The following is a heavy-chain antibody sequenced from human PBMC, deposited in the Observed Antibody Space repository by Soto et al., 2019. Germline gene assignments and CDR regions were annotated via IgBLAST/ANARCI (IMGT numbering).Heavy chain of an antibody. CDR1: GFTFSSYP. J-gene: IGHJ4*02. CDR2: ISYDGSNK. CDR3: ASDEGSYLGFSPRLDY. D-gene: IGHD1-26*01. V-gene: IGHV3-30-3*01. Sequence: GGSLRLSCAASGFTFSSYPIHWVRQAPGKGLEWVAIISYDGSNKYYADSVKGRFTISRDNSKNTLYLQMNSLRAEDTAVYYCASDEGSYLGFSPRLDYWGQGTLVTVSS.